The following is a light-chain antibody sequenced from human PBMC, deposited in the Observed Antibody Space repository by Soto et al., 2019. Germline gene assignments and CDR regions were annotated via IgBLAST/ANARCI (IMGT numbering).Light chain of an antibody. CDR2: DAS. V-gene: IGKV1-5*01. J-gene: IGKJ1*01. CDR3: QQYHNYWT. Sequence: DVQLTQSPSTLSTSVGDRVTITCRASQSISYWLAWYQQKPGKAPKLLISDASRLESGVPSRFSGSGSGTEFTLTISSLQPDDLATYYCQQYHNYWTFGQGTKVEI. CDR1: QSISYW.